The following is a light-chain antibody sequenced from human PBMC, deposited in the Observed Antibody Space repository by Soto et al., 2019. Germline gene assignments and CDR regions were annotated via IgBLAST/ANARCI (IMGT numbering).Light chain of an antibody. CDR1: SYNIANNY. Sequence: QSVLTQPPSVSAAPGQKVTISCSGSSYNIANNYVSWYQHLPGTAPKLLIYDNNKRPSGIPDRFSGSKSGTSATLGITGLQTGDEADYYCGTWDSSLSAWVFGGGTKLTVL. V-gene: IGLV1-51*01. CDR3: GTWDSSLSAWV. CDR2: DNN. J-gene: IGLJ2*01.